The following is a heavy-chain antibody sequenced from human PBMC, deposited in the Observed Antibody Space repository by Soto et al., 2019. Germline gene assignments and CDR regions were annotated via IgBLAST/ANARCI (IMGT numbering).Heavy chain of an antibody. CDR3: ARLVAPRIADH. D-gene: IGHD5-12*01. V-gene: IGHV2-5*02. CDR1: GFSLTTNAVG. Sequence: QITLKESGPTVVKPTQTLTLTCTFSGFSLTTNAVGVGWIRQPPGKDLECLALIYWDDDKRYSPSLKSRLTITKDTSKNQVVLTMTNMDPVDTATYYCARLVAPRIADHWGQGTLVTVSS. J-gene: IGHJ4*02. CDR2: IYWDDDK.